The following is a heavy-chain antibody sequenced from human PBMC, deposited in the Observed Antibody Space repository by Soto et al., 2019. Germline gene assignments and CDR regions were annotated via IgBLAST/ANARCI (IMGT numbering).Heavy chain of an antibody. CDR3: ARVGGINWFDP. Sequence: SETLSLTCTVSGGSISSGGYYWSWIRQHPGKGLEWIGYIYYSGSTYYNPSLKSRVTISVDTSKNQFSLKLSSVTATDTAVYYCARVGGINWFDPWGQGTLVTVSS. V-gene: IGHV4-31*03. J-gene: IGHJ5*02. CDR2: IYYSGST. D-gene: IGHD1-20*01. CDR1: GGSISSGGYY.